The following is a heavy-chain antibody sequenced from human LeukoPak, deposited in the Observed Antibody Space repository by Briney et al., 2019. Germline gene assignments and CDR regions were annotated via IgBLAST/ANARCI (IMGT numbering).Heavy chain of an antibody. Sequence: ASVTVSCKASGYTFTSYGISWVRQAPGQGLEWMGWISAYNGNTNYAQKLQGRVTMTTDTSTSTAYMELRSLRSDDTAVYYCARGGLRYCSSTSCPGAFDIWGQGTMVTVSS. J-gene: IGHJ3*02. CDR1: GYTFTSYG. CDR3: ARGGLRYCSSTSCPGAFDI. V-gene: IGHV1-18*01. CDR2: ISAYNGNT. D-gene: IGHD2-2*01.